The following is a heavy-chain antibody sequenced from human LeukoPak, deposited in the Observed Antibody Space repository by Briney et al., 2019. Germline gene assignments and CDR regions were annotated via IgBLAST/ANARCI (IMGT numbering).Heavy chain of an antibody. CDR2: IFHSGST. CDR1: GGSITSSSYY. CDR3: ARHGIYYGLGSSYGLPNWFDP. D-gene: IGHD3-10*01. J-gene: IGHJ5*02. V-gene: IGHV4-39*01. Sequence: PSETLSLTCTVSGGSITSSSYYWVWIRQSPGKGLEWIGSIFHSGSTYYNPSLKSRVTMSVDRSKNQFSLKLSSVTAADTAVYYCARHGIYYGLGSSYGLPNWFDPWGQGTLVTVSS.